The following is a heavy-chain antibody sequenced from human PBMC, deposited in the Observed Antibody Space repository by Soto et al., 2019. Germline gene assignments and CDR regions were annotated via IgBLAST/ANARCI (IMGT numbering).Heavy chain of an antibody. CDR3: ARSPGGGYDYDAFDI. D-gene: IGHD5-12*01. Sequence: ASVKVSCKASGYTFTSYGISWVRQAPGQGLEWMGWISAYNGNTNYAQKLQGRVTMTTDTSTSTAYMELRSLRSDDTAVYYCARSPGGGYDYDAFDIWGQGTMVTVSS. CDR1: GYTFTSYG. V-gene: IGHV1-18*01. J-gene: IGHJ3*02. CDR2: ISAYNGNT.